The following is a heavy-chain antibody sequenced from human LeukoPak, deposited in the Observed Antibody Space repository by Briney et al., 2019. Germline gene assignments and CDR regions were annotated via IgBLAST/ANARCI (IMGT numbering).Heavy chain of an antibody. D-gene: IGHD3-10*01. J-gene: IGHJ4*02. V-gene: IGHV4-4*07. CDR3: ASGYGSGSYLY. CDR1: GGSISKYY. CDR2: IFTSGSA. Sequence: PSETLSLTCTVSGGSISKYYLSWIRQRAGKGLEWIGRIFTSGSATSSSSLKSRVTMSADTSKNQFSLNLSSVTAADTAVYFCASGYGSGSYLYWGQGTQVTVSS.